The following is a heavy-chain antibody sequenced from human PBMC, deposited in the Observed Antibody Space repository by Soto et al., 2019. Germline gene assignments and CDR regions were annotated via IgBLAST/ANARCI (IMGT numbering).Heavy chain of an antibody. Sequence: PGGSLRLSCAGSGFTFSSYAFSWVRQAPGKGLEWVSAISGSGAYTYYANSVKGRFTISRDNSKNTLYLQLNSLRAEDTAVYYCAKYGCSSTSCQCDYWGKGTRVTVSS. J-gene: IGHJ4*02. CDR1: GFTFSSYA. V-gene: IGHV3-23*01. CDR3: AKYGCSSTSCQCDY. D-gene: IGHD2-2*01. CDR2: ISGSGAYT.